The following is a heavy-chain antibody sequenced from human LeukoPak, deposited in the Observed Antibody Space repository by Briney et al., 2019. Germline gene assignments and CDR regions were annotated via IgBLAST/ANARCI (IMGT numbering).Heavy chain of an antibody. J-gene: IGHJ4*02. Sequence: PGGSLRLSCAASGFTFSNYGMNWVRQAPGKGLEWVSALSSSGGSTYYADSVKGRFTISRDNSKNTLYLQMNSLRAEDTAVYYCAKDLLAFGELRGTPAGYWGQGTLVTVSS. V-gene: IGHV3-23*01. CDR3: AKDLLAFGELRGTPAGY. D-gene: IGHD3-10*01. CDR2: LSSSGGST. CDR1: GFTFSNYG.